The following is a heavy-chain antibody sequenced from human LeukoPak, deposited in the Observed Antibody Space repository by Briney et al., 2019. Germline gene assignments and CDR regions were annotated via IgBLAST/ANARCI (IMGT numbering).Heavy chain of an antibody. Sequence: ASVKVSCKASGYTFSGYYIRWVRQAPGQGLEWMGWIIPNIGGTNYAQKFQGRVTMTRDTSMSTAYMELSSMRSDDTAVYYCATDRNYCSSTSCYILYYFYGWGQGTLVTAS. CDR3: ATDRNYCSSTSCYILYYFYG. D-gene: IGHD2-2*02. CDR1: GYTFSGYY. J-gene: IGHJ4*02. CDR2: IIPNIGGT. V-gene: IGHV1-2*02.